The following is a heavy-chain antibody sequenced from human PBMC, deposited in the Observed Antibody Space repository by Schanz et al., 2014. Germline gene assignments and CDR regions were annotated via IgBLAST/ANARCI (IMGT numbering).Heavy chain of an antibody. Sequence: EVQLLESGGGLVQPGGSLRLSCAASGFTFSTYAMSWVRQAPGKGLEWVSSISSSGSYIYYADSVKGRFTVSRDNSENTLYLQMNSLSADDTAVFYCAKGMGYCSGGTCYDYYYYGLDVWGQGTTXTVSS. D-gene: IGHD2-15*01. CDR1: GFTFSTYA. V-gene: IGHV3-23*01. CDR3: AKGMGYCSGGTCYDYYYYGLDV. CDR2: ISSSGSYI. J-gene: IGHJ6*02.